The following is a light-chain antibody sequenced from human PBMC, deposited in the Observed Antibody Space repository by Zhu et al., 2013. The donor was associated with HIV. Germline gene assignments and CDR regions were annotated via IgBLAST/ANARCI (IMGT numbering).Light chain of an antibody. CDR3: QQYGSSPLT. J-gene: IGKJ4*01. V-gene: IGKV3-20*01. CDR1: QSVSSY. Sequence: EIVLTQSPATLSLSPGERATLSCRASQSVSSYLAWYQQKPGQAPRLLIYGASSRATGIPDRFSGSGSGTDFSLTISSLEPEDFAVYYCQQYGSSPLTFGGGTTVEIK. CDR2: GAS.